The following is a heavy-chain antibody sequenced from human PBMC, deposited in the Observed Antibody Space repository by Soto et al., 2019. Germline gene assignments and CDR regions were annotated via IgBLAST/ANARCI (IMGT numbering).Heavy chain of an antibody. V-gene: IGHV1-58*01. Sequence: QMQLVQSGPEVKKPGTSVKVSCKASGFTFTISAVQGVRQARGQRLEWLGWIVVGSGNTNYAQKVKERVTITRDRSTSTASLELSSLGSEDTAVYYCAADRKYCGGDCYVDWGQGTLVTVSS. CDR3: AADRKYCGGDCYVD. CDR1: GFTFTISA. J-gene: IGHJ4*02. CDR2: IVVGSGNT. D-gene: IGHD2-21*02.